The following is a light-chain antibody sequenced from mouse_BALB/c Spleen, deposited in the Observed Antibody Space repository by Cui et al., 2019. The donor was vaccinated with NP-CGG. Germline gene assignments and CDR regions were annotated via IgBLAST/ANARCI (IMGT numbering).Light chain of an antibody. V-gene: IGLV1*01. CDR1: TGTVTTSNY. CDR3: ALWYSNHWV. J-gene: IGLJ1*01. CDR2: GTN. Sequence: QAVVTQDSALTTSPGETVTLTCRSSTGTVTTSNYANWVQEKPDHLFTGLIGGTNNRAPGVPARFSGSLIGDKAAFTITGAQTEDEAIYFCALWYSNHWVFGGGTKLIVL.